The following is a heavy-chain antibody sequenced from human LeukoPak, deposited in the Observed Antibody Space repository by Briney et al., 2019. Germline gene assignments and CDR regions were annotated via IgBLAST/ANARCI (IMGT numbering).Heavy chain of an antibody. V-gene: IGHV4-59*01. CDR1: GGSISSYY. CDR2: ICYSGST. J-gene: IGHJ5*02. CDR3: ARDVTFWSSGYLRRYNWFDP. Sequence: SETLSLTCTVSGGSISSYYWSWIRQPPGKGLEWIGYICYSGSTNYNPSLKSRVTISVDTSKNQFSLKLSSVTAADTAVYYCARDVTFWSSGYLRRYNWFDPWGQGTLVTVSS. D-gene: IGHD3-22*01.